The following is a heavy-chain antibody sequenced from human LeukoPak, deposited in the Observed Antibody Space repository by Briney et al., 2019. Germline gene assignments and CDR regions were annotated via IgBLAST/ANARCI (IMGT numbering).Heavy chain of an antibody. D-gene: IGHD1-26*01. V-gene: IGHV4-4*09. J-gene: IGHJ4*02. CDR1: GGSISSYY. Sequence: SETLSLTCTVSGGSISSYYWSWIRQPPGKGLEWIGYIYTSGSTNYNPSLKSRVTISVDTSKNQFSLKLSSVTAADTAVYYCARQHSGSYDYWGQGTLVTVSS. CDR2: IYTSGST. CDR3: ARQHSGSYDY.